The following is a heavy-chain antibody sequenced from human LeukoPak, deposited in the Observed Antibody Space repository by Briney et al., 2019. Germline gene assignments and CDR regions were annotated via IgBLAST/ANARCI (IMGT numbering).Heavy chain of an antibody. Sequence: GGSLRLSCAASGFTVSSNYMSWVRQAPGKGLEWVSVIYSGGSTYYADSVKGRFTISRDNSKNTLYLQINSLRAEDTAVYYCAAPYYYDSSGYSCAFDIWGQGTMVTVSS. CDR2: IYSGGST. D-gene: IGHD3-22*01. CDR1: GFTVSSNY. V-gene: IGHV3-66*01. CDR3: AAPYYYDSSGYSCAFDI. J-gene: IGHJ3*02.